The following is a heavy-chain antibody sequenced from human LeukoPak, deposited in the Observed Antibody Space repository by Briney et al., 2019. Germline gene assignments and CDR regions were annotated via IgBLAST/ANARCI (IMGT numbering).Heavy chain of an antibody. CDR2: IRSKAYGCTP. Sequence: GGSLRLSCTGSGFTFGDYAMSWVRQAPGKGLEWVAFIRSKAYGCTPEYAASVKGRFTISRDDSKNIAYVQMNSLRTEDTAVYYCTRTPSAAAPFDYWGQGSLVTVSS. J-gene: IGHJ4*02. V-gene: IGHV3-49*04. CDR1: GFTFGDYA. CDR3: TRTPSAAAPFDY. D-gene: IGHD2-2*01.